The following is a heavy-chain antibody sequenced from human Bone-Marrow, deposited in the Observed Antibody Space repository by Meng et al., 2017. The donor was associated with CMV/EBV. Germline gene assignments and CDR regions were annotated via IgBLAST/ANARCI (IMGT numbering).Heavy chain of an antibody. Sequence: GGSLRLSCAASGFTFSSYWMSWVRQAPGKGLEWVANIKQDGSEKYYVDSVKGRFTASRDNARNSLYLQMNSLRAEDTAVYYCARIHYDSWSGYYRDYVGQGALVTVSS. CDR1: GFTFSSYW. D-gene: IGHD3-3*01. V-gene: IGHV3-7*01. CDR2: IKQDGSEK. CDR3: ARIHYDSWSGYYRDY. J-gene: IGHJ4*02.